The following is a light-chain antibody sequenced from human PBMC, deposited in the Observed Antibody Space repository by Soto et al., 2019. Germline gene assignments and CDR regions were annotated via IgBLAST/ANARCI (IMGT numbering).Light chain of an antibody. CDR2: DTS. CDR1: QDISNY. J-gene: IGKJ2*01. V-gene: IGKV1-33*01. Sequence: DIQMTQSPASLSASVGDRVTITCQASQDISNYLNWYQLKAGKAPKLLIYDTSELHTGVPSRFSGSGSGTEFTFTISSLQPEDIATYYCQQYDKLVSFGQGTKLEIK. CDR3: QQYDKLVS.